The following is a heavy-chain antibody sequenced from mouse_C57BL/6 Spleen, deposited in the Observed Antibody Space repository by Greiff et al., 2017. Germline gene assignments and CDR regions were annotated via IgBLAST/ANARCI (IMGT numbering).Heavy chain of an antibody. CDR1: GYTFTSYW. CDR2: IDPSDSYT. Sequence: QVQLQQPGAELVKPGASVKLSCKASGYTFTSYWMQWVKQRPGQGLEWIGEIDPSDSYTNYNQKFKGKATLTVDTSSSAAYMQLSSLTSEDSAVYYCAPQLGRGFDYWGQGTTLTVSS. CDR3: APQLGRGFDY. V-gene: IGHV1-50*01. D-gene: IGHD4-1*02. J-gene: IGHJ2*01.